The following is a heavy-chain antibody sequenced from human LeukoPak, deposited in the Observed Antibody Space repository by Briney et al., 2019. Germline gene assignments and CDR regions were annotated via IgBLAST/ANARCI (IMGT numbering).Heavy chain of an antibody. V-gene: IGHV3-74*01. CDR1: GFSFSGHW. J-gene: IGHJ4*02. Sequence: GGSLRLSCTASGFSFSGHWMHWARQLPGKGLVWVSRISPTGSTTSYADSVKGRFTVSRDNAKNTLYLQVNNLRAEDTAVYYCAKVVGATWNFDYWGQGTLVTVSS. CDR3: AKVVGATWNFDY. CDR2: ISPTGSTT. D-gene: IGHD1-26*01.